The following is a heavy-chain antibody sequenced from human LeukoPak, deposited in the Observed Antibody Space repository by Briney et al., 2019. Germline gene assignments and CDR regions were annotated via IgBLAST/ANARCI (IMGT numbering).Heavy chain of an antibody. V-gene: IGHV1-69*13. D-gene: IGHD6-13*01. J-gene: IGHJ4*02. CDR1: GYTFTSYD. Sequence: SVKVSCKASGYTFTSYDINWVRQAPGQGLEWMGGIIPIFGTANYAQKFQGRVTITADESTSTAYMELSSLRSEDTAVYYCAREAGSSWYGFDYWGQGTLVTVSS. CDR2: IIPIFGTA. CDR3: AREAGSSWYGFDY.